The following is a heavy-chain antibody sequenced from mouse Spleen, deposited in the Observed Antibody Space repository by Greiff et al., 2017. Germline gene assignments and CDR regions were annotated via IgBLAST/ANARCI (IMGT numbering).Heavy chain of an antibody. CDR2: ISSGSSTI. CDR1: GFTFSSFG. Sequence: EVKLVESEGGLVQPGGSRKLSCAASGFTFSSFGMHWVRQAPEKGLEWVAYISSGSSTIYYADTVKGRFTISRDNPKNTLFLQMTSLRSEDTAMYYCARYDYLYAMDYWGQGTSVTVSS. D-gene: IGHD2-4*01. CDR3: ARYDYLYAMDY. J-gene: IGHJ4*01. V-gene: IGHV5-17*02.